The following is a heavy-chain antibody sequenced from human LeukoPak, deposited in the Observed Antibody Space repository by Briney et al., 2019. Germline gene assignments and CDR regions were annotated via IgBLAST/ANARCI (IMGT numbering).Heavy chain of an antibody. Sequence: GESLKISCKGSGYSFTCYWIGWVRQMPGKGLEWMGIIYPGDSDTRYSPSFQGQVTISADKSISTAYLQWSSLKASDTAMYYCARSGYSYGTPYYFDYWGQGPLVTVSS. CDR3: ARSGYSYGTPYYFDY. D-gene: IGHD5-18*01. V-gene: IGHV5-51*01. CDR2: IYPGDSDT. J-gene: IGHJ4*02. CDR1: GYSFTCYW.